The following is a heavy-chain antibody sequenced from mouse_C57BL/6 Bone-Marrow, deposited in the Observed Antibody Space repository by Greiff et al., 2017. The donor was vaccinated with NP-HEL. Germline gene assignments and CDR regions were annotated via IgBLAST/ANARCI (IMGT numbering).Heavy chain of an antibody. J-gene: IGHJ4*01. CDR3: VVFYYYGSSPYYYAMDY. CDR2: IWSGGST. Sequence: VKLVESGPGLVQPSQSLSITCTVSGFSLTSYGVHWVRQSPGKGLEWLGVIWSGGSTDYNAAFISRLSISKDNSKSQVFFKMNSLQADDTAIYYCVVFYYYGSSPYYYAMDYWGQGTSVTVSS. D-gene: IGHD1-1*01. CDR1: GFSLTSYG. V-gene: IGHV2-2*01.